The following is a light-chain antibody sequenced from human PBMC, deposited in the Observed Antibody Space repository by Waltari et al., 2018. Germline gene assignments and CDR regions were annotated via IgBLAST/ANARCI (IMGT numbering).Light chain of an antibody. J-gene: IGKJ2*01. Sequence: DIVMTQSPDSLAVSLGERATINCKSSQSVLYSANNKNFLAWYQQKPGQHPKLLIYWASFRSSGVPERFSGSASGTDFTLTISTLQAEDVAVYYCHQYYSTPDTFGQGTHLEIK. CDR3: HQYYSTPDT. CDR2: WAS. CDR1: QSVLYSANNKNF. V-gene: IGKV4-1*01.